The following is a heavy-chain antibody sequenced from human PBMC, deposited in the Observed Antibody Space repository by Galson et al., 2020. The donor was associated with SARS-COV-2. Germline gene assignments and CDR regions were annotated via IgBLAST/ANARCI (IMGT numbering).Heavy chain of an antibody. V-gene: IGHV3-48*03. Sequence: GESLKISCAASGFTFSYYEMNWVRQAPGKGLEWISYISGTGSTIYYADSVKGRFTISRDNAKNSLYLQMNSLTVEDTAVYFCARGGATRLDLWAQGTLVTVSS. CDR1: GFTFSYYE. CDR2: ISGTGSTI. D-gene: IGHD1-26*01. CDR3: ARGGATRLDL. J-gene: IGHJ5*02.